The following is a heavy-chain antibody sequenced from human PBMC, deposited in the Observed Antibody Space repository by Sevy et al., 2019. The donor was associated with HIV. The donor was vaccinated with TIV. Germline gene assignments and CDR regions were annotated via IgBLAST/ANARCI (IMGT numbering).Heavy chain of an antibody. CDR2: INSDGSST. CDR1: GFTFSSYW. J-gene: IGHJ5*02. CDR3: ARDPGKAAAGPGAYNWFDP. V-gene: IGHV3-74*01. Sequence: GGSLRLSCAASGFTFSSYWMYWVRQAPGKGLVWVSRINSDGSSTSYAHSVKGRFTISRDNAKNTLYLQMNSLRAEDTAVYYCARDPGKAAAGPGAYNWFDPWGQGTLVTVSS. D-gene: IGHD6-13*01.